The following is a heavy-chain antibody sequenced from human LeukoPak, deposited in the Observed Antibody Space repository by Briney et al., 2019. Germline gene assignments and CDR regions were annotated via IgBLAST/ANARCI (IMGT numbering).Heavy chain of an antibody. CDR3: ASYEKNDWDAFDI. Sequence: SETLSLTCTVSGGSISSYYWSWIRQPPGKGLEWIGYIYYSGSTNYNPSLKSRVTISVDTSKNQFSLKLSSVTAADTAVYYCASYEKNDWDAFDIWGQGTMVTVSS. J-gene: IGHJ3*02. CDR1: GGSISSYY. CDR2: IYYSGST. D-gene: IGHD3-9*01. V-gene: IGHV4-59*01.